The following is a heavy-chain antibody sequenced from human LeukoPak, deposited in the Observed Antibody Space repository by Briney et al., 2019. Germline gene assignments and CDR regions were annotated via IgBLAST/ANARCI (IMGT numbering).Heavy chain of an antibody. V-gene: IGHV1-3*04. CDR1: GYTFTSYA. D-gene: IGHD4-11*01. Sequence: GASVKVSCKASGYTFTSYAMHWVRQAPGQRLEWMGWINTGNGNTKYSQKFQGRVTITRDTSASTAYMELSSLRSEDTAVYYCARERLQGYFQHWGQGTLVTVSS. J-gene: IGHJ1*01. CDR2: INTGNGNT. CDR3: ARERLQGYFQH.